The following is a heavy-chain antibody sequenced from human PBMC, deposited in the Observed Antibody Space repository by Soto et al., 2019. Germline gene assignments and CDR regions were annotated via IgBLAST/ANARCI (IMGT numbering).Heavy chain of an antibody. D-gene: IGHD5-18*01. CDR3: ARDAVDTAMVTPNWFDP. V-gene: IGHV1-69*10. CDR2: IIPILGIA. CDR1: GGTFSSYA. J-gene: IGHJ5*02. Sequence: ASVKVSCKASGGTFSSYAISWVRQAPGQGLEWMGGIIPILGIANYAQKFQGRVTITADKSTSTAYMELSSLRSEDTAVYYCARDAVDTAMVTPNWFDPWGQGTLVTVSS.